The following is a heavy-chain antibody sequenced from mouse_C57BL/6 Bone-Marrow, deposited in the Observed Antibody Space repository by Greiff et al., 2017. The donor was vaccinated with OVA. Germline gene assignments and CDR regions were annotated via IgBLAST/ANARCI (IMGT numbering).Heavy chain of an antibody. D-gene: IGHD2-1*01. Sequence: VQLKESVAELVKPGASVKLSCTASGFTFTNSYMHWVKQRPEQGLEWIGRIDPANGNTKYAPKFKGKATLTADTSSNTAYLQLSSLTSEDTAIYYCARGNSYFDDWGKGTTLTVSS. CDR1: GFTFTNSY. CDR3: ARGNSYFDD. V-gene: IGHV14-3*01. CDR2: IDPANGNT. J-gene: IGHJ2*01.